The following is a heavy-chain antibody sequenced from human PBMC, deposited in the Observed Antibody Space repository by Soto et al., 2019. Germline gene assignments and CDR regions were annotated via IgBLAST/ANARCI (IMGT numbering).Heavy chain of an antibody. V-gene: IGHV1-46*01. Sequence: QVQLVQSGAEVKKPGASVKVSCKASGYSFTAYYIHWVRQAPGQGLEWMGIINPSVGNIRYTQNFQGRVTMTRDTSTNSVYLELSSLRSDDTAVYYCAKSILTGHEYYYGMDVWGQGTTVTVSS. CDR2: INPSVGNI. CDR1: GYSFTAYY. J-gene: IGHJ6*02. D-gene: IGHD3-9*01. CDR3: AKSILTGHEYYYGMDV.